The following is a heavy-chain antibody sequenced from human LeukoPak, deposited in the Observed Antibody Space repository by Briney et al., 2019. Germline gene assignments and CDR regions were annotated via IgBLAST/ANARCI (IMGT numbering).Heavy chain of an antibody. V-gene: IGHV3-23*01. Sequence: GGSLRLSCAASGFTFSSYAMNWVRQAPGKGLEWVSAISGSGGSTYYADSVKGRFTISRDNSKNTLYLQMNSLRAEDTAVYYCAKDPYYYDSSGYGYGMDVWGQGTTVTVSS. D-gene: IGHD3-22*01. CDR1: GFTFSSYA. CDR2: ISGSGGST. J-gene: IGHJ6*02. CDR3: AKDPYYYDSSGYGYGMDV.